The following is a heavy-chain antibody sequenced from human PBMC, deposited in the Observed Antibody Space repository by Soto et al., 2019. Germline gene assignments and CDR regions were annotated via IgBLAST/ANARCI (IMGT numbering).Heavy chain of an antibody. CDR2: IYYSGST. V-gene: IGHV4-59*01. Sequence: SETLSLTCTVSGGSISSYYWSWIRQPPGKGLEWIGYIYYSGSTNYNPSLKSLVTISVDTSKNQFSLKLSSVTAADTAVYYCARGSSFFVVVIDYWGQGTLVTVSS. CDR3: ARGSSFFVVVIDY. D-gene: IGHD3-3*01. J-gene: IGHJ4*02. CDR1: GGSISSYY.